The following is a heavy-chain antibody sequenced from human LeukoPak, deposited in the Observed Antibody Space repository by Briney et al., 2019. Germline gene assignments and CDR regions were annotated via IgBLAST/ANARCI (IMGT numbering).Heavy chain of an antibody. J-gene: IGHJ4*02. V-gene: IGHV4-39*01. Sequence: PSETLSLTCTVSGGSISSSSYYWGWIRQPPGKGLEWIGSIYYSGSTYYSPSLKSRVTISVDTSKNQFSLKLSSVTAADTAVYYCARPSSSWHHFDYWGQGTLVTVSS. CDR1: GGSISSSSYY. D-gene: IGHD6-13*01. CDR3: ARPSSSWHHFDY. CDR2: IYYSGST.